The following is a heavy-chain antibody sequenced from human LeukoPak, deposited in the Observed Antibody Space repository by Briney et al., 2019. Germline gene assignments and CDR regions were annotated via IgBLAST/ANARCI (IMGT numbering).Heavy chain of an antibody. CDR2: IKQDGRVK. CDR3: VRSCCDSTGVYFQY. D-gene: IGHD2/OR15-2a*01. V-gene: IGHV3-7*01. CDR1: GFTFSSYG. Sequence: GGSLRLSCAASGFTFSSYGMHWVRQAPGKGLEWVANIKQDGRVKYYLDSVKGRFTISRDNAKNSLYLQMNSLRVEDMAVYFCVRSCCDSTGVYFQYWGQGALVTVSS. J-gene: IGHJ1*01.